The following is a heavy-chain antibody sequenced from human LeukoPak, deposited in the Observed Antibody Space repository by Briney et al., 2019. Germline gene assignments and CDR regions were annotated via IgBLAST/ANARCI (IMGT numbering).Heavy chain of an antibody. CDR2: ISISSSNI. D-gene: IGHD2-21*01. Sequence: GGSLRLSCAASGFRVSGYDLNWIRQAPGKGLEWIAYISISSSNIHYADSVRGRFTISRDNANNSLYLQLSSLRVEDTAVYYCAKDRVVVVSNDFDFWGQGTLVTVSS. V-gene: IGHV3-11*06. CDR1: GFRVSGYD. CDR3: AKDRVVVVSNDFDF. J-gene: IGHJ4*02.